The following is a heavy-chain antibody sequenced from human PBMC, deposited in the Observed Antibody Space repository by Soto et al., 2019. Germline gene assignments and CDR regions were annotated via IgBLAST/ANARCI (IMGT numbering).Heavy chain of an antibody. CDR1: GFTFSSYA. V-gene: IGHV3-30-3*01. J-gene: IGHJ4*02. Sequence: GGSQRLSCAASGFTFSSYAMHWVRQAPGKGLEWVAVISYDGSNKYFADSVKGRFTISRDNFKNTLYLQMNSLRAEDTALYYCARPTYYYDSSGRPDYWGQGTLVTVSS. CDR2: ISYDGSNK. D-gene: IGHD3-22*01. CDR3: ARPTYYYDSSGRPDY.